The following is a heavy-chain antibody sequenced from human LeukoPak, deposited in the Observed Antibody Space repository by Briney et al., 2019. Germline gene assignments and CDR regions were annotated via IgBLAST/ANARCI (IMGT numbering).Heavy chain of an antibody. CDR1: GFTFSNYG. V-gene: IGHV3-33*01. J-gene: IGHJ4*02. CDR3: ARDPPTVPYYFDC. D-gene: IGHD4-17*01. CDR2: IWYDGSNK. Sequence: GGSLRLSCAASGFTFSNYGMHWVRQAPGKGLEWVAIIWYDGSNKFYADSVKGRFTISRDTAKNSLYLQMNSLRAEDTAVYYCARDPPTVPYYFDCWGQGTLVTVSS.